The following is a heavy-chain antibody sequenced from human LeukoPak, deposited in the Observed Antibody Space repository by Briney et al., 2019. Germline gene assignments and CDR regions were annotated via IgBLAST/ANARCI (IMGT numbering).Heavy chain of an antibody. CDR1: GFTFSDYY. CDR3: ARGVAYCGGDCYRAFDI. Sequence: GGSLRLSCAASGFTFSDYYMNWIRQAPGKRLEWVSYIGGSGSTIYSADSVKGRFTISRDNAKNSLYLQMNSLRAEDTAVYYCARGVAYCGGDCYRAFDIWGQGTMDTVSS. D-gene: IGHD2-21*02. CDR2: IGGSGSTI. V-gene: IGHV3-11*01. J-gene: IGHJ3*02.